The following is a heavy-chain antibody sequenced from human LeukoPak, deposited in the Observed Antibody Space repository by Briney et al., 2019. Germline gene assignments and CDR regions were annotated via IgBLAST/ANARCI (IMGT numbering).Heavy chain of an antibody. Sequence: SETLSLTCTVSGGSVSSGTYYWSWIRQPPGKGLEWIGFIYYSGSTNYNPSLKSRVTISVDTSKNQFSLKLSPVTAADTAVYYCARMYSNYFDYWGQGTLVTVSS. CDR2: IYYSGST. D-gene: IGHD4-11*01. V-gene: IGHV4-61*01. J-gene: IGHJ4*02. CDR3: ARMYSNYFDY. CDR1: GGSVSSGTYY.